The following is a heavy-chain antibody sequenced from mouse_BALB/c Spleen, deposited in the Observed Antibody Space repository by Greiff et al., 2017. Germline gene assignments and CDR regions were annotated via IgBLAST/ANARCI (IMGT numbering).Heavy chain of an antibody. D-gene: IGHD1-1*01. J-gene: IGHJ1*01. CDR2: ISYSGST. Sequence: EVQLQESGPGLVKPSQSLSLTCTVTGYSITSDYAWNWIRQFPGNKLEWMGYISYSGSTSYNPSLKSRISITRDTSKNQFFLQLNSVTTEDTATYYCARKEGSSWYFDVWGAGTTVTVSS. CDR1: GYSITSDYA. CDR3: ARKEGSSWYFDV. V-gene: IGHV3-2*02.